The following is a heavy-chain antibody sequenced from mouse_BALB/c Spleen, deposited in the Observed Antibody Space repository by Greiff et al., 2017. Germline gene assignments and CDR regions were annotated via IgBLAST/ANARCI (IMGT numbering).Heavy chain of an antibody. CDR1: GFTFSSFG. V-gene: IGHV5-17*02. D-gene: IGHD2-4*01. CDR3: ARYDYDGGFAY. Sequence: EVQGVESGGGLVQSGGSRKLSCAASGFTFSSFGMHWVRQAPEKGLEWVAYISSGSSTIYYADTVKGRFTISRDNPKNTLFLQMTSLRSEDTAMYYCARYDYDGGFAYWGQGTLVTVSA. J-gene: IGHJ3*01. CDR2: ISSGSSTI.